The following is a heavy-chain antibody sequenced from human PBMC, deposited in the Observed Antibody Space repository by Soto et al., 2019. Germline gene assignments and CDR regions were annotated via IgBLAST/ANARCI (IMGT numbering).Heavy chain of an antibody. CDR1: GYTVTSYY. Sequence: ASVKVSCKASGYTVTSYYMHWVRQAPGQGLEWMGIINPSGGSTSYALKFQGRVTMTRDTSTSTVYMELSSLRSEDTAVYYCERDHREYSYGYLRFYYGMAVWGQGPTVTVSS. CDR2: INPSGGST. J-gene: IGHJ6*02. D-gene: IGHD5-18*01. V-gene: IGHV1-46*01. CDR3: ERDHREYSYGYLRFYYGMAV.